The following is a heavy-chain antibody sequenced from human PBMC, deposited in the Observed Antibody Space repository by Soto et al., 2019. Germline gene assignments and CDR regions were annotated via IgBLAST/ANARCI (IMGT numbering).Heavy chain of an antibody. D-gene: IGHD3-10*01. CDR1: GGTFSSFV. CDR3: ARDFIIRGMPRSAFDV. CDR2: IIPIFGTP. V-gene: IGHV1-69*01. J-gene: IGHJ3*01. Sequence: QVQLVQSGAEVKKPGSSVKVSCKASGGTFSSFVISWVRQAPGQGLEWVGGIIPIFGTPDYAQKFQGRVTITADESRSTAYMEFGSLRSDGTATYYCARDFIIRGMPRSAFDVWGQGTMVTVSS.